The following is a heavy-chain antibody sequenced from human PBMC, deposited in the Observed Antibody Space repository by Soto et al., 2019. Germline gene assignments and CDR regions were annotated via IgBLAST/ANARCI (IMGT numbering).Heavy chain of an antibody. CDR3: AMIEYSSGSDY. Sequence: QVQLVQSGAEVKKPGSSVKVSCKASGGTFSSFPIAWVPQAPGQGLEWVGGIMPIFGTTKYAQNFRDRVTIYADESTSTAYMELSSLRFEDTAVYYCAMIEYSSGSDYWGQGTLVTVFS. D-gene: IGHD6-19*01. CDR1: GGTFSSFP. J-gene: IGHJ4*02. CDR2: IMPIFGTT. V-gene: IGHV1-69*01.